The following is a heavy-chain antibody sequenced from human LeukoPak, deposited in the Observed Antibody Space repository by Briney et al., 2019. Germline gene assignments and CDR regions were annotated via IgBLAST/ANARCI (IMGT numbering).Heavy chain of an antibody. J-gene: IGHJ4*02. V-gene: IGHV3-43*01. CDR2: AGWAGGTT. Sequence: GGSLRLSCATSGFAFDRYTIHWVRQAPGKGLEWVSLAGWAGGTTYYSDSVRGRFTISRDSGKNSVYLQMNSLTTDDTAFYFCAKELDTMFFDYWGQGALVTVSS. CDR3: AKELDTMFFDY. CDR1: GFAFDRYT. D-gene: IGHD3-10*02.